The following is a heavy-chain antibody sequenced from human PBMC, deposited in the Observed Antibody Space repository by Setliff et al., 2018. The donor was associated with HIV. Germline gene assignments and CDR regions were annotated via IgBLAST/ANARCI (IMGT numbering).Heavy chain of an antibody. CDR3: ARGDGGSYYPGI. CDR1: GGSISSDDYY. J-gene: IGHJ3*02. D-gene: IGHD1-26*01. CDR2: IYYSGST. Sequence: ASETLSLTCTVSGGSISSDDYYWSWIRQPPGKGLEWIGYIYYSGSTYYNPSLKSRVTISVDTSKNQFSLKLNSVTAADTAVYYCARGDGGSYYPGIWGQGTMVTVSS. V-gene: IGHV4-30-4*08.